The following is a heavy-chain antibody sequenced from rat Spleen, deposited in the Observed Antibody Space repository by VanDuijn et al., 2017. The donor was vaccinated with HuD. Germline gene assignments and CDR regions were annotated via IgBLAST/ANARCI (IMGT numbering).Heavy chain of an antibody. CDR1: AYSIISSYR. CDR2: LNSAGTT. D-gene: IGHD1-2*01. CDR3: ASLYSSYSLYYFDY. Sequence: VQLLESGPGLVKPSQSLSLTCSVTAYSIISSYRWNWIRKFPGNKLEWMEHLNSAGTTNYNPSLKSRISITRDTSKNQFFLQVNSVTTEDTATYYCASLYSSYSLYYFDYWGQGVMVTVSS. J-gene: IGHJ2*01. V-gene: IGHV3-3*01.